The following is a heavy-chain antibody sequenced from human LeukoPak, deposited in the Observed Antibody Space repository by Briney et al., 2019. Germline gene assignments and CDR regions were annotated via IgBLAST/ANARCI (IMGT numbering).Heavy chain of an antibody. CDR3: ARLFSNTFYYHSGTRLDY. CDR1: GFTFNSYG. CDR2: IWYDGSNK. V-gene: IGHV3-33*01. Sequence: PGGSLRLSCAASGFTFNSYGMHWVRQAPGKGLEWVAFIWYDGSNKYYTDSVKGRFTISRDNSKNTLYLQMNSLRAEDTAVYYCARLFSNTFYYHSGTRLDYWGQGTLVTVSS. J-gene: IGHJ4*02. D-gene: IGHD3-10*01.